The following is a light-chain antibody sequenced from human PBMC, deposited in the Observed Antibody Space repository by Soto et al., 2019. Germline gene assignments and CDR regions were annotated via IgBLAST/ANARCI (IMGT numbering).Light chain of an antibody. CDR1: NSYVGNYNY. J-gene: IGLJ1*01. CDR3: SSYAGSNIYV. V-gene: IGLV2-8*01. Sequence: QSVLTQPPSASGSPGQSVTISCTGTNSYVGNYNYVSWYQQHPGKAPKLMIYDVSNRPSGVSNRFSGSKSGNTASLTVSGLQAEDEADYYCSSYAGSNIYVFGTGTRSPS. CDR2: DVS.